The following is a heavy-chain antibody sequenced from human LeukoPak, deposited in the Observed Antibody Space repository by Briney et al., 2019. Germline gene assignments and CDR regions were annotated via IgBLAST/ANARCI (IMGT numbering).Heavy chain of an antibody. D-gene: IGHD4-23*01. Sequence: TGMSLRLSCEASGFTFSDYGMHWVRQAPGKGLEWVAVISYGGNTRYYGDSVKGRFTISRDNSKNTLDLQMNSLRAEDTAIYYCAKDGNAHAYYFYHTDVWGKGTTVTVSS. V-gene: IGHV3-30*18. CDR3: AKDGNAHAYYFYHTDV. CDR1: GFTFSDYG. CDR2: ISYGGNTR. J-gene: IGHJ6*03.